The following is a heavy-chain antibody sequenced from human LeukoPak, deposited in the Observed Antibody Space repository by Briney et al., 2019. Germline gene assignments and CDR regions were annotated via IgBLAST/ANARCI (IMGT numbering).Heavy chain of an antibody. D-gene: IGHD1-26*01. CDR3: IGGATTGVDY. Sequence: PSETLSLTCAVYGGSFSGYYWSWIRQPPGKGLEWIGEINHSGSTNYNPSLKSRVTISVDTSKNQFSLKLSSVTAADTAVYYCIGGATTGVDYWGQGTLVTVSS. CDR1: GGSFSGYY. J-gene: IGHJ4*02. CDR2: INHSGST. V-gene: IGHV4-34*01.